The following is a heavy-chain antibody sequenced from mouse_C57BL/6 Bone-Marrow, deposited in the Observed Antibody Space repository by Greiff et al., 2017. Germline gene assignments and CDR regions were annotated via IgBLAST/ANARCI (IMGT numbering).Heavy chain of an antibody. CDR2: IDPVNGDT. Sequence: EVQLQQSGAELVRPGASVKLSCTASGFNIKDDYMHWVKQRPEQGLEWIGWIDPVNGDTEYASQFQGKATITADTSSNTAYLQLSSLTSEDTAVYYCARDYYGTRFAYWGQGTLVTVSA. J-gene: IGHJ3*01. CDR3: ARDYYGTRFAY. D-gene: IGHD1-1*01. CDR1: GFNIKDDY. V-gene: IGHV14-4*01.